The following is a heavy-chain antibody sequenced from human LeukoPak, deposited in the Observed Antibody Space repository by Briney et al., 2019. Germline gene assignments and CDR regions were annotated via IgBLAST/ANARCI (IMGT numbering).Heavy chain of an antibody. J-gene: IGHJ6*02. Sequence: GGSLRLSCAASGFTFSSYAMSWVRQAPGKGLEWVSAISGSGGSTYYADSVKGRFTISRDNSKNTLYLQMNSLRAEDTAVYYCAKDQGYCSSTSCSQGTFYYYYYYGMDVWGQGSTVTVSS. CDR2: ISGSGGST. CDR1: GFTFSSYA. CDR3: AKDQGYCSSTSCSQGTFYYYYYYGMDV. D-gene: IGHD2-2*01. V-gene: IGHV3-23*01.